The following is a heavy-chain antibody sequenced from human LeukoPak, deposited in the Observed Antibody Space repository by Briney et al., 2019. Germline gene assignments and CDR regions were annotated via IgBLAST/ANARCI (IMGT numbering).Heavy chain of an antibody. CDR1: GFTFGDYA. D-gene: IGHD3-10*01. J-gene: IGHJ4*02. CDR2: IRSKAYGGTT. Sequence: GGSLRLSCTASGFTFGDYAMSWFRQAPGKGLEWVGFIRSKAYGGTTEYAASVKGRFTIPRDDSKSIAYLQMNSLKTEDTAVYYCTRSPRRGSRPYFDYWGQGTLVTVSS. CDR3: TRSPRRGSRPYFDY. V-gene: IGHV3-49*03.